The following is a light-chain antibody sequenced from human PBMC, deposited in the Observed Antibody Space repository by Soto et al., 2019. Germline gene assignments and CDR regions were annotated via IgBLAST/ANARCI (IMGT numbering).Light chain of an antibody. CDR1: SSNIGSTT. V-gene: IGLV1-44*01. Sequence: QSVLTQPPSASGTPGQRVTIACSGSSSNIGSTTVKWYPQLPGTAPKLLIYNNNQRPSGVPDRFSGSKSGTSASLAISGLQSEDEADYYCAACDVSLKGVVFGGGTKLTFL. CDR2: NNN. J-gene: IGLJ3*02. CDR3: AACDVSLKGVV.